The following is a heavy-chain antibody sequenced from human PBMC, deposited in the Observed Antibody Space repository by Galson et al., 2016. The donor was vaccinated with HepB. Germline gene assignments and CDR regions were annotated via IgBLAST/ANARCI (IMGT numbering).Heavy chain of an antibody. CDR1: GFTVSGNY. D-gene: IGHD2-2*01. Sequence: SLRLSCAASGFTVSGNYLTWVRQAPGRAPECVSIIYSGGGTYYADSVKGRFTISRDSSKNTMDLQMTSLRVEDTAVYYCARALWGQSCSSTSCVTGGLDYWGPGTLVTVSS. J-gene: IGHJ4*02. CDR2: IYSGGGT. V-gene: IGHV3-53*01. CDR3: ARALWGQSCSSTSCVTGGLDY.